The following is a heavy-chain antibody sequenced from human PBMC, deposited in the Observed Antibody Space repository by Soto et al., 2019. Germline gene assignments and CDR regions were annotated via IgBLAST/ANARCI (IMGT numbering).Heavy chain of an antibody. V-gene: IGHV4-4*02. CDR1: GGSISSSNW. Sequence: SETLSLTCAVSGGSISSSNWWSWVRQPPGKGLEWIGEIYHSGSTNYNPSLKSRVTISVDKSKNQFSLKLSSVTAADTAVYYCARDSPIAAAGTWFDYWGQGTLVTASS. CDR2: IYHSGST. J-gene: IGHJ4*02. D-gene: IGHD6-13*01. CDR3: ARDSPIAAAGTWFDY.